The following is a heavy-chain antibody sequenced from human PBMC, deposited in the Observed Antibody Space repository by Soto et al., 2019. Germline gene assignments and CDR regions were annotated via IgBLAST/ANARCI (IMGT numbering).Heavy chain of an antibody. V-gene: IGHV4-31*03. CDR2: IYYSGST. J-gene: IGHJ5*02. Sequence: QVQLQESGPGLVKPSQTLSLTCTVSGGSISSVGYYWSWIRQHPGKGLEWIGYIYYSGSTYYNPSLKSRVTISVDTSKNQFSLKRSSVTAADTAVYYCASDYDFWSGYYSAWGQGTLVTVSS. D-gene: IGHD3-3*01. CDR3: ASDYDFWSGYYSA. CDR1: GGSISSVGYY.